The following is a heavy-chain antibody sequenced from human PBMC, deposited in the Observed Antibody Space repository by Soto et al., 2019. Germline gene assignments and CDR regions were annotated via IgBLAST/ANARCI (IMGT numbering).Heavy chain of an antibody. V-gene: IGHV4-59*08. D-gene: IGHD2-15*01. J-gene: IGHJ4*02. CDR1: GGSISSYY. CDR3: ARHLMVGYYFDY. CDR2: IYYSGST. Sequence: SETLSLTCTVSGGSISSYYWSWIRQPPGKGLEWIGYIYYSGSTNYNPSLKSRVTISVDTSKNQFSLKLSSVTAADTAVYYCARHLMVGYYFDYWGQGTLVTVSS.